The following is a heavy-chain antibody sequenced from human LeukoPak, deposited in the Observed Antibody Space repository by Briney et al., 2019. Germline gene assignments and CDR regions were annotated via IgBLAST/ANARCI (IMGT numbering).Heavy chain of an antibody. Sequence: PGGSLRLSCAASGFTFSTYWMHWVRRAPGKGLVWVSQINTDGSVTTYADSVKGRFTISRDNANNSLYLQMNSLRDEDTAVYYCARARRYRSSWYHDYWGQGSLVTVSS. J-gene: IGHJ4*02. D-gene: IGHD6-13*01. V-gene: IGHV3-74*01. CDR1: GFTFSTYW. CDR3: ARARRYRSSWYHDY. CDR2: INTDGSVT.